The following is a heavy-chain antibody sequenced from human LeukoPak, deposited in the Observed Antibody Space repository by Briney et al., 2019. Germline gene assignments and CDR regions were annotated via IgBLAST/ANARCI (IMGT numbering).Heavy chain of an antibody. J-gene: IGHJ4*02. Sequence: QPGGSLRLSCAASGFTLRNYEMNWVRQAPGKGLEWVSYISASGITIYYADSVKGRFTISRDNTKNSLYLQMNSLRAEDTAVYYCTRDPSGGNYYGRFDYWGQGTLVTVSS. V-gene: IGHV3-48*03. CDR1: GFTLRNYE. CDR3: TRDPSGGNYYGRFDY. D-gene: IGHD3-22*01. CDR2: ISASGITI.